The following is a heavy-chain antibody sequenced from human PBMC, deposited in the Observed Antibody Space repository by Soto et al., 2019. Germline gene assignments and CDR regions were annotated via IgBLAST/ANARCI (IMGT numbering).Heavy chain of an antibody. CDR1: GFTFSNHW. V-gene: IGHV3-7*03. CDR2: IKADGSEK. Sequence: LRLSCVGSGFTFSNHWMNWVRQAPGQGLEWVANIKADGSEKYCVDSVKGRFTISRDNAKNSLYLQMNSLRAEDTAVYYCARARGVDYWGQGTQVTVSS. J-gene: IGHJ4*02. D-gene: IGHD3-16*01. CDR3: ARARGVDY.